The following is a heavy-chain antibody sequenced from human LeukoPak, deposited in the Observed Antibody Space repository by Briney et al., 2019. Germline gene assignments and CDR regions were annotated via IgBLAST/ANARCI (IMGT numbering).Heavy chain of an antibody. V-gene: IGHV3-7*01. J-gene: IGHJ3*02. D-gene: IGHD6-19*01. CDR3: ATKNSSGWYRSPDDAFDI. Sequence: GGSLRLSCAASGFTFSSYWMSWVRQAPGKGLEWVANIKQDGSEKYYVDSVKGRFTISRDNAKNSLYLQMNSLRAEDTAVYYCATKNSSGWYRSPDDAFDIWGQGTMVTVSS. CDR2: IKQDGSEK. CDR1: GFTFSSYW.